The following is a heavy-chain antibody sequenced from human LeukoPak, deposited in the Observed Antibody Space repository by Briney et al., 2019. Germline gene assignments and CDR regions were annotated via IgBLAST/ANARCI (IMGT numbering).Heavy chain of an antibody. J-gene: IGHJ3*02. CDR3: ANDFWSGYTIGTDAFDI. Sequence: GGSLRLSCAASGFTFSSYGMSRVRQAPGKGLEWVSGISDSGGSTYYADSVKGRFTISRDNSKNTLYLQMNSLRAEDPAVYYCANDFWSGYTIGTDAFDIWGQGTMVTVSS. V-gene: IGHV3-23*01. CDR2: ISDSGGST. D-gene: IGHD3-3*01. CDR1: GFTFSSYG.